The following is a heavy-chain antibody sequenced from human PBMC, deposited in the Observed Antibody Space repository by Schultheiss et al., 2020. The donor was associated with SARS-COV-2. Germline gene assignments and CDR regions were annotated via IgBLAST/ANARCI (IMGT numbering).Heavy chain of an antibody. Sequence: ASVKVSCKASGYTFTSYGISWVRQAPGQGLEWMGWISAYNGNTNYAQKLQGRVTMTTDTSTSTAYMELRSLRSDDTAVYYCARVRYQLLPYDAFDIWGQGTMVTVSS. CDR1: GYTFTSYG. CDR3: ARVRYQLLPYDAFDI. CDR2: ISAYNGNT. J-gene: IGHJ3*02. D-gene: IGHD2-2*01. V-gene: IGHV1-18*01.